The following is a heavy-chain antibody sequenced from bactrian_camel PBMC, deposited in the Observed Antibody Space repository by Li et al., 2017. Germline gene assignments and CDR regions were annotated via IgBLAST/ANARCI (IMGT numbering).Heavy chain of an antibody. D-gene: IGHD1*01. Sequence: HVQLVESGGGSVQAGGSLRLSCAASADIYSAHCMTWFREAPGKKREGVAFISTSGRRTYYDDSVKGRFTVSRDNAKNTLYLQMNNLKPEDTAMYYCAADFYSKVGMLNGYEYNYWGQGTQVTVS. V-gene: IGHV3S54*01. CDR3: AADFYSKVGMLNGYEYNY. CDR1: ADIYSAHC. J-gene: IGHJ4*01. CDR2: ISTSGRRT.